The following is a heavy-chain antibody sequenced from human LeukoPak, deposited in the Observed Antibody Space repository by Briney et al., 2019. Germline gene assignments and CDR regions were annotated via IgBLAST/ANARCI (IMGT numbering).Heavy chain of an antibody. CDR3: AVRSSTGVDY. Sequence: PSETLSLTCAVYGGSFSGYYWSWIRQPPGKGLEWIGEINHSGSTNYNPSLKSRVTISVDTSKNQFSLKLSSVTAADTAVYYCAVRSSTGVDYWGQGTLVTVSS. CDR1: GGSFSGYY. CDR2: INHSGST. J-gene: IGHJ4*02. D-gene: IGHD4-17*01. V-gene: IGHV4-34*01.